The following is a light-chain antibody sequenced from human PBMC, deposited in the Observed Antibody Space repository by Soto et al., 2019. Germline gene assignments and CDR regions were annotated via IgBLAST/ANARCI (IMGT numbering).Light chain of an antibody. Sequence: EIMLRLSPGTLSLSTGERATLSCSASQSVSSSFLAWYQQKPGQAPRLLIYDASNRATGIPDRFSASGSGTDFTLTIRSLDPEDFAVYYCQQYNSPLTFGGGTKVAI. V-gene: IGKV3-20*01. CDR1: QSVSSSF. J-gene: IGKJ4*01. CDR3: QQYNSPLT. CDR2: DAS.